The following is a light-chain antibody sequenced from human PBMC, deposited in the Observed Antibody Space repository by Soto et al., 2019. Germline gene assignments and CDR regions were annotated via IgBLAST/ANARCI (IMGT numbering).Light chain of an antibody. Sequence: DIPMTQSPSSLSASVGDRVTITCQASQAISNYLNWYQQKPGKAPKLLIYDASNLETGVPSRFSGSGSGTDFTFTISSLQPEDIATYYCQQYDNLPPGTFGGGTKVEIK. V-gene: IGKV1-33*01. CDR1: QAISNY. CDR2: DAS. CDR3: QQYDNLPPGT. J-gene: IGKJ4*01.